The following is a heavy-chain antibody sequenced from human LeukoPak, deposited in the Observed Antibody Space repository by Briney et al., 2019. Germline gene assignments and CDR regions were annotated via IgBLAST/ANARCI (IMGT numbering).Heavy chain of an antibody. Sequence: SVKVSCKSSGGTFGRYVISWVRQAPGQGLDGMGGIIPIFGTANYAQKFHGRVTITADESTITAYMELSSMRSEDTAVYYCARGAFGVFPPATYYYYMDVWGKGTTVTVSS. CDR3: ARGAFGVFPPATYYYYMDV. CDR2: IIPIFGTA. D-gene: IGHD3-3*01. CDR1: GGTFGRYV. V-gene: IGHV1-69*13. J-gene: IGHJ6*03.